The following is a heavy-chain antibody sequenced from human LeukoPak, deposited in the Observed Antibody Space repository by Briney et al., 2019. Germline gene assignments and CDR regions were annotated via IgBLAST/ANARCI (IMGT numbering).Heavy chain of an antibody. V-gene: IGHV4-4*02. Sequence: SETLSLTCDVSDVSIFRSNWWSWVRQPPGKGLFWIGQISPSGSTNYNPSLKSRVTMSVDTSKNQFSLKLSSVTAADTAVYFCARDRYYYDSSGYSLFDYWGQGTLVTVSS. CDR2: ISPSGST. CDR1: DVSIFRSNW. CDR3: ARDRYYYDSSGYSLFDY. J-gene: IGHJ4*02. D-gene: IGHD3-22*01.